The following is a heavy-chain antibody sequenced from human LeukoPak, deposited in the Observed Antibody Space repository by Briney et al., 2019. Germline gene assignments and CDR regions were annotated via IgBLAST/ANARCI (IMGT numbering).Heavy chain of an antibody. Sequence: GGSLRLSCAASGFSFSTSGMYWIRQAPSKGLEWVAFIEFDGTKHHADSVKGRFTISRDNSKSTVHLQMNSLRAEDTAMFYCVRDGAHWDLDYWGQGILVTVSS. J-gene: IGHJ4*02. CDR2: IEFDGTK. CDR1: GFSFSTSG. D-gene: IGHD7-27*01. V-gene: IGHV3-30*19. CDR3: VRDGAHWDLDY.